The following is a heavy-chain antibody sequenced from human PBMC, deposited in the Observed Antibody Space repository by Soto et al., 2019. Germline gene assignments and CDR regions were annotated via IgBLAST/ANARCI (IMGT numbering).Heavy chain of an antibody. D-gene: IGHD2-2*02. CDR3: AHTQGIVLVPAAIWY. CDR1: GFTFSSYA. J-gene: IGHJ4*02. CDR2: ITASGGST. V-gene: IGHV3-23*01. Sequence: GGSLRLSCAASGFTFSSYAMSWVRQAPGKGLEWVSGITASGGSTSYADSVKGRFTIARDNSKNTLYLQMNSLRAEDTAVYYCAHTQGIVLVPAAIWYWGQGTLVTVSS.